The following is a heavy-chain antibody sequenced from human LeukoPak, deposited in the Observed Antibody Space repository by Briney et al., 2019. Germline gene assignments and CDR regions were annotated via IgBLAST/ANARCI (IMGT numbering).Heavy chain of an antibody. V-gene: IGHV3-53*01. CDR3: ARGVSYGSGSYIGDP. Sequence: PGGSLRLSCVASAFTVSITYISWVRQAPGKGLEWVSVIYSGGSTYYADSVKGRFTISRDNSKNTFYLQMNSLRAEEPGVYYCARGVSYGSGSYIGDPWGQGTLVTVSS. D-gene: IGHD3-10*01. CDR2: IYSGGST. CDR1: AFTVSITY. J-gene: IGHJ5*02.